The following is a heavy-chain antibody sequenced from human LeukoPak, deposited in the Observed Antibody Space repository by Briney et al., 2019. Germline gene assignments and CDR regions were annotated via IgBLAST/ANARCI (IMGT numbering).Heavy chain of an antibody. CDR3: ASDTPWGGNRGGSFGY. Sequence: GGSLRLSCTASGFTFSNYAMSWVRQAPGKGLKWVSSISDSGDTPYYADSVKGLFTISRDNSKNTLYLQMNSLRAEDTAVYYCASDTPWGGNRGGSFGYWGQGTLVTVSS. D-gene: IGHD4-23*01. CDR2: ISDSGDTP. V-gene: IGHV3-23*01. J-gene: IGHJ4*02. CDR1: GFTFSNYA.